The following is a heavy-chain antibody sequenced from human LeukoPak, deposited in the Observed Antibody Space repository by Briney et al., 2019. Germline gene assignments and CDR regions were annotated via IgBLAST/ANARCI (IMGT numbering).Heavy chain of an antibody. J-gene: IGHJ3*02. V-gene: IGHV3-48*03. CDR2: IIGTGSTK. Sequence: QSGGSLRLSCAASGITLSSYEMNWVRQAPGKGLEWVSYIIGTGSTKYYADSVKGRFTISRDNAKNSVYLQMNSLRAEDTAVCYCAREFLDAFDIWGQGTMVTVSS. CDR3: AREFLDAFDI. CDR1: GITLSSYE.